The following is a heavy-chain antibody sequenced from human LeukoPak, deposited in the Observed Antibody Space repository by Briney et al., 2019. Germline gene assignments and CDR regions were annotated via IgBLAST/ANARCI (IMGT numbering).Heavy chain of an antibody. CDR1: GGTFSSYA. V-gene: IGHV1-69*05. Sequence: SVKVSCKASGGTFSSYAISWVRQAPGQGLEWMGGIIPIFGTANYAQKFQGRVTITTDESTSTAYMELSSLRSEDTAVYYCARLGTYCSSTSCYSLKNSGVYAFDIWGQGTMVTVSS. CDR3: ARLGTYCSSTSCYSLKNSGVYAFDI. D-gene: IGHD2-2*01. J-gene: IGHJ3*02. CDR2: IIPIFGTA.